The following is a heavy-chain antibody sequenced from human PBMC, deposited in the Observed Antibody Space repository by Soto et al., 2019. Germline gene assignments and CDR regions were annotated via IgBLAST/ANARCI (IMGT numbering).Heavy chain of an antibody. D-gene: IGHD3-9*01. Sequence: DVQLVESGGGLVQPGRSLRLSCAASGFTFDDYAMHWVRQAPGKGLEWVSGISWNSGSIGYADSVKGRFTISRDNAKNSLYLQMNSLRAEDTALYYCAKDQRILTGTLSGAFDYWGQGPLVTVSS. J-gene: IGHJ4*02. CDR3: AKDQRILTGTLSGAFDY. V-gene: IGHV3-9*01. CDR1: GFTFDDYA. CDR2: ISWNSGSI.